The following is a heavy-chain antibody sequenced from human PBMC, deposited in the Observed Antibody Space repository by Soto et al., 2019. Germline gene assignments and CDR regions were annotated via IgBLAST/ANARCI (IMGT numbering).Heavy chain of an antibody. V-gene: IGHV3-33*01. J-gene: IGHJ6*02. CDR2: IWYDGSNK. CDR1: GFTFSSYG. Sequence: QVQLVESGGGVVQPGRSLRLSCAASGFTFSSYGMHWVRQAPGKGLEWVAVIWYDGSNKYYADSVKGRFTISRDNSKNALYLQMNSLRAEDTAVYYCAREGLRRGYSSSGDYYYGMDVWGQGTTVTVSS. CDR3: AREGLRRGYSSSGDYYYGMDV. D-gene: IGHD6-13*01.